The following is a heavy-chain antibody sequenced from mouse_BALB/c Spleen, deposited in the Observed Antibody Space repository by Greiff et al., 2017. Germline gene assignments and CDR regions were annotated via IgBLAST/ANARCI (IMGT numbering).Heavy chain of an antibody. V-gene: IGHV5-6*01. Sequence: EVMLVESGGDLVKPGGSLKLSCAASGFTFSSYGMSWVRQTPDKRLEWVATISSGGSYTYYPDSVKGRFTISRDNAKNTLYLQMSSLKSEDTAMYYCARYDPAWFAYWGQGTLVTVSA. CDR1: GFTFSSYG. J-gene: IGHJ3*01. CDR3: ARYDPAWFAY. CDR2: ISSGGSYT. D-gene: IGHD2-14*01.